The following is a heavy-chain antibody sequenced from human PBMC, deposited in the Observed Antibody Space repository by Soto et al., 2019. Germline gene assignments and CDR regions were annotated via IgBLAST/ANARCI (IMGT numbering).Heavy chain of an antibody. Sequence: GASVKVSCKASGGTFSSYAISWVRQAPGQGLEWMGGIIPIFGTANYAQKFQGRVTITADESTSTAYMELSSLRSEDTAVYYCARFPLGDHSSSSGYFDYWGQGTLVTVSS. CDR3: ARFPLGDHSSSSGYFDY. J-gene: IGHJ4*02. CDR2: IIPIFGTA. CDR1: GGTFSSYA. D-gene: IGHD6-6*01. V-gene: IGHV1-69*13.